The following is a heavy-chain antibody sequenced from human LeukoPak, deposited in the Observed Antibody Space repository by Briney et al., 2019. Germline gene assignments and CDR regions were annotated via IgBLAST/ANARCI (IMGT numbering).Heavy chain of an antibody. J-gene: IGHJ6*02. CDR1: GYSFSSYW. Sequence: GESLKISCKGFGYSFSSYWIAWVRQMPGKGLEWMGIIYPGDSDTRYSPSFQGQVTISADKSISTAYLQWSSLKASDTAMYYCAREGSGYCSSTSCSGYMDVWGQGTTVTVSS. CDR3: AREGSGYCSSTSCSGYMDV. CDR2: IYPGDSDT. D-gene: IGHD2-2*01. V-gene: IGHV5-51*01.